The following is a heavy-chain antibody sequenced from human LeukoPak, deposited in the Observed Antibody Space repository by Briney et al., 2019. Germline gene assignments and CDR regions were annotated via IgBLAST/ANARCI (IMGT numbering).Heavy chain of an antibody. J-gene: IGHJ4*02. CDR1: GFTFSSYA. D-gene: IGHD3-10*01. CDR3: AKDQGYYGSGSPDY. V-gene: IGHV3-23*01. CDR2: ISGSGGST. Sequence: GGSLRLSCAASGFTFSSYAMSWVRQAPGKGLEWVSAISGSGGSTYYADSVKGRFTISRDNSKNTLYLQMNSLRAEDTAVYYCAKDQGYYGSGSPDYWGQGTLVTVSS.